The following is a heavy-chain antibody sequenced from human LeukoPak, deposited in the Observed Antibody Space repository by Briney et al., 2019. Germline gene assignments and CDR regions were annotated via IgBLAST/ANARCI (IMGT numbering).Heavy chain of an antibody. D-gene: IGHD1-26*01. CDR3: ARERGGDSGSYHPTDY. CDR1: GYSFSYYG. J-gene: IGHJ4*02. V-gene: IGHV1-18*03. Sequence: GASVKVSCKASGYSFSYYGINWVRQAPGQGLEWMGWISTYNGNTNYAQKFQGRVTMTTDTSTSTAYMELRSLRSDDMAVYYCARERGGDSGSYHPTDYWGQGTLVTVSS. CDR2: ISTYNGNT.